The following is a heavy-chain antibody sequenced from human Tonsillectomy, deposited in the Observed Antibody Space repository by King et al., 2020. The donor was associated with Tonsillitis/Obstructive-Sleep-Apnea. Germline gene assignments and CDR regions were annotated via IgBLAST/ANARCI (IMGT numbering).Heavy chain of an antibody. CDR2: IDYSGNS. CDR3: ARDLGEGRMGYYSYYLDV. D-gene: IGHD3-10*01. CDR1: VGSVNRGSYY. J-gene: IGHJ6*03. V-gene: IGHV4-61*01. Sequence: VQLQESGPGLVKPSETLSLTCSVSVGSVNRGSYYWSWMRQPPGKGLEGIGYIDYSGNSYYNPSLKSRVTISVDRSKNQFSLKLTSVTAADTAVYYCARDLGEGRMGYYSYYLDVWGKGTTVTVSS.